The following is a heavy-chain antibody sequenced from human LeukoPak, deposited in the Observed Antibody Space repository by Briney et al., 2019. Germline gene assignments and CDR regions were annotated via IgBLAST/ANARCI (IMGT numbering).Heavy chain of an antibody. V-gene: IGHV3-30*02. CDR3: AKDNLPLGYCTNGVCYPHMDV. CDR1: GFTFSSYG. J-gene: IGHJ6*03. D-gene: IGHD2-8*01. Sequence: GGSLRLSCAASGFTFSSYGMHWVRQAPGKGLEWVAVIWYGGSNKYYADSVKGRFTISRDNSKNTLYLQMNSLRAEDTAVYYCAKDNLPLGYCTNGVCYPHMDVWGKGTTVTVSS. CDR2: IWYGGSNK.